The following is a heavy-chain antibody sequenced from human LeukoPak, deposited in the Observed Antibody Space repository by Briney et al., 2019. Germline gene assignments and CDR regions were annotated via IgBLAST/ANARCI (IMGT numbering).Heavy chain of an antibody. V-gene: IGHV4-39*07. J-gene: IGHJ6*02. CDR3: ASSGPYRGYYYYGMDV. Sequence: PSETLSLTCTVSGGSISSSTHYWGWIRQPPGKGLEWIGNIYYRGSTYYNPSLKSRVTISVDTSKNQFSLKLSSVTAADTAVYYCASSGPYRGYYYYGMDVWGQGTTVTVSS. CDR1: GGSISSSTHY. D-gene: IGHD1-1*01. CDR2: IYYRGST.